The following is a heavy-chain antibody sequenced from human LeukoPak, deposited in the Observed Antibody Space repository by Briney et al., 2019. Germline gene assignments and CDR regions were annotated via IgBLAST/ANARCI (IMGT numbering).Heavy chain of an antibody. CDR3: VKAPLIPCTGAICYPFDQ. D-gene: IGHD1-26*01. Sequence: GGSLRLSCVASGFTFSSYAMSWVRQAPGKGLEWVSAITGTSGATYHADSVKGRFTIARDNSKNTLFLQMNSLRVEDTAIYQCVKAPLIPCTGAICYPFDQWGRGTLVTVSS. V-gene: IGHV3-23*01. CDR1: GFTFSSYA. J-gene: IGHJ4*02. CDR2: ITGTSGAT.